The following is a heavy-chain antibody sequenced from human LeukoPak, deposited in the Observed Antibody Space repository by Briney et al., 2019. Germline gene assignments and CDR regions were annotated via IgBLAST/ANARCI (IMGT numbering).Heavy chain of an antibody. J-gene: IGHJ4*02. CDR2: IYHSGST. CDR1: GYSISSGYY. CDR3: ARDSPPTVPNEY. V-gene: IGHV4-38-2*02. D-gene: IGHD4-11*01. Sequence: SETLSLTCTVSGYSISSGYYWGWIRQPPGKGLEWIGSIYHSGSTYYNPSLKSRVSIQVDTAKNQFSLKLSPATPADTAVYYCARDSPPTVPNEYWGQGNLVTVSS.